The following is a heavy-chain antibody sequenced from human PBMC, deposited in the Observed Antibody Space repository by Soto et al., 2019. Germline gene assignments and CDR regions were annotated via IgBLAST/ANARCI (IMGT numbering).Heavy chain of an antibody. J-gene: IGHJ5*01. CDR1: GFTFSSYA. Sequence: EVQLLESGGGLVQPGGSLRLSCAASGFTFSSYAMSWVRQAPGKGLEWVSTISAGGGTTYYADSVKGRFTISRDNSKNTLHLQMNSLRAEDTAIYYCAKPGLTGNTGRTHPWFDSWGQGTLVTVSS. CDR2: ISAGGGTT. D-gene: IGHD1-7*01. CDR3: AKPGLTGNTGRTHPWFDS. V-gene: IGHV3-23*01.